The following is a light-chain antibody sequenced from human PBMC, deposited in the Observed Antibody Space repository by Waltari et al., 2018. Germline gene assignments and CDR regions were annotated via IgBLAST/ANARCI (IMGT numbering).Light chain of an antibody. CDR1: QSVRKY. Sequence: TLSCRASQSVRKYLAWYQQKPGQAPRLLIYDTSNRETGIPARFTGSGSGTDFTLTISNVEPEDFAVYYCQQRNDWPLTFGGGTKVEIK. CDR3: QQRNDWPLT. J-gene: IGKJ4*02. CDR2: DTS. V-gene: IGKV3-11*01.